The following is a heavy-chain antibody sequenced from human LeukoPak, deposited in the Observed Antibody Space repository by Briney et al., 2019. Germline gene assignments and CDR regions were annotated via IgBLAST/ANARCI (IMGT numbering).Heavy chain of an antibody. Sequence: PSETLSLTCIVSGGSIIRSNYYWGWIRQPPGKGLEWIGSIYYSGGTYHNPSLKSRVAISVDTSRNQFSLKLKSVSAADTAVYYCARLYSGSQTFDYWGQGTLVAVSS. CDR2: IYYSGGT. CDR3: ARLYSGSQTFDY. CDR1: GGSIIRSNYY. D-gene: IGHD1-26*01. V-gene: IGHV4-39*01. J-gene: IGHJ4*02.